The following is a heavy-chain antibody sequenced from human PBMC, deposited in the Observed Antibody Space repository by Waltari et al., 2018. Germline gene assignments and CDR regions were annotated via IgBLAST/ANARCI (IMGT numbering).Heavy chain of an antibody. Sequence: QLQLQESGPRLVRPSETLSLLCRVSGFSITSNSHYWAWIRQSPGQGLEWIGTVSYSGTTYISPSLKSRVSVSRDTSKNQVSLILGSVTAADMAVYYCATYIGASVGTAAFDVWGQGTMVTVSS. J-gene: IGHJ3*01. CDR3: ATYIGASVGTAAFDV. V-gene: IGHV4-39*01. CDR1: GFSITSNSHY. D-gene: IGHD5-12*01. CDR2: VSYSGTT.